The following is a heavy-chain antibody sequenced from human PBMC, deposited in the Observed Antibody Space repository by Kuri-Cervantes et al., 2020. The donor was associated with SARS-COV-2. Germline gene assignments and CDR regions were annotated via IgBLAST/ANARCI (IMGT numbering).Heavy chain of an antibody. CDR2: ISSDGSRA. D-gene: IGHD2-8*01. V-gene: IGHV3-30*04. Sequence: GGSLRLSCAASGFTFSYHAMHWVRQPPGKGLEWVALISSDGSRAYSADSMRGRFSISRDNSKNTLFLQMNSLRVEDTAVYYCARDRLGVHDSWGQGTLVTVSS. J-gene: IGHJ4*02. CDR1: GFTFSYHA. CDR3: ARDRLGVHDS.